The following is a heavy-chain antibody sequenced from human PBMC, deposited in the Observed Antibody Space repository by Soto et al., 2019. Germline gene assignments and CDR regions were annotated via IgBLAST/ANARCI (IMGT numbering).Heavy chain of an antibody. Sequence: SVKVSCKASGGTFSSYAISWVRQAPVQGLEWMGGIIPIFGTANYAQKFQGRVTITADESTSTAYMELSSLRSEDTAVYYCARGARTTYYYDSSGYYSVDYWGQGTLVTVSS. D-gene: IGHD3-22*01. J-gene: IGHJ4*02. CDR2: IIPIFGTA. CDR1: GGTFSSYA. CDR3: ARGARTTYYYDSSGYYSVDY. V-gene: IGHV1-69*13.